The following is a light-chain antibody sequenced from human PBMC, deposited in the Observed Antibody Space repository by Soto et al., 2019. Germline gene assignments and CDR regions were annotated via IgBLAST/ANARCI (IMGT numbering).Light chain of an antibody. V-gene: IGKV1-39*01. CDR1: QSISRN. J-gene: IGKJ1*01. CDR3: QYSYDILWT. Sequence: DIQMTQSPSSLSASVGDRVTITCRASQSISRNFNWYQQKPGKAPNLLIFGSSTLQTGVPSWFTGSGSGTDFTLTISSLQPEDFATYFCQYSYDILWTFGQGTNVEIK. CDR2: GSS.